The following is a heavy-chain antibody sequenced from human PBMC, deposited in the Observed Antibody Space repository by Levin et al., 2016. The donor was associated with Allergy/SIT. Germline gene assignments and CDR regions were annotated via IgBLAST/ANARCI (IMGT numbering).Heavy chain of an antibody. CDR3: ARSGGPAAMEYGMDV. J-gene: IGHJ6*02. CDR2: INPNSGGT. V-gene: IGHV1-2*04. Sequence: ASVKVSCKASGYTFTSYAMHWVRQAPGQGLEWMGWINPNSGGTNYAQKFQGWVTMTRDTSISTAYMELSRLRSDDTAVYYCARSGGPAAMEYGMDVWGQGTTVTVSS. D-gene: IGHD2-2*01. CDR1: GYTFTSYA.